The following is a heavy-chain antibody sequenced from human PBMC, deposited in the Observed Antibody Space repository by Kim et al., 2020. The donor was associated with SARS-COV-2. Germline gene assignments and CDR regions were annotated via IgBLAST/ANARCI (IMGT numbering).Heavy chain of an antibody. CDR1: GFTFSSYS. V-gene: IGHV3-21*01. J-gene: IGHJ3*02. Sequence: GGSLRLSCAASGFTFSSYSMNWVRQAPGKGLEWVSSISSSSSYIYYADSVKGRFTISRDNAKNSLYLQMNSLRAEDTAVYYCARALPDYYDSSGDAFDIWGQGTMVTVSS. CDR3: ARALPDYYDSSGDAFDI. D-gene: IGHD3-22*01. CDR2: ISSSSSYI.